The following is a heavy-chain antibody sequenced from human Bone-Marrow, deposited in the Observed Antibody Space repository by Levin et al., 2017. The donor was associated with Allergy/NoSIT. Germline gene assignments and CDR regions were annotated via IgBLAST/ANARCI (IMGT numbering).Heavy chain of an antibody. V-gene: IGHV4-59*01. J-gene: IGHJ4*02. D-gene: IGHD3-9*01. CDR1: GGSISIYD. CDR2: ISYTGTT. CDR3: AGGQNEILTGYDY. Sequence: PSETLSLTCTISGGSISIYDWSWVRQPPGKGLEWIGYISYTGTTSYNSSLKSRVSLSVDTSKNQFSLDLSAVTAAATAVYYCAGGQNEILTGYDYWGQGTLVTVSS.